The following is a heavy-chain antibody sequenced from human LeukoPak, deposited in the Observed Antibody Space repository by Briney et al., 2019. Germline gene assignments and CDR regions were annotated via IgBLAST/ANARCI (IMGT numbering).Heavy chain of an antibody. CDR2: ISSNGGST. CDR1: GFTFSSYA. D-gene: IGHD4-17*01. CDR3: ARGDYGDYVGDY. J-gene: IGHJ4*02. Sequence: PGGSLRLSCAASGFTFSSYAMSWVRQAPGKGLEYVSAISSNGGSTYYANSVKGRFTISRDNSKNTLYLQMGSLRAEDMAVYYCARGDYGDYVGDYWGQGTLVTVSS. V-gene: IGHV3-64*01.